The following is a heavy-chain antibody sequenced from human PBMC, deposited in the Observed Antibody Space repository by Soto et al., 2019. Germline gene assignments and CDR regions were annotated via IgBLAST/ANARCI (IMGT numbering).Heavy chain of an antibody. D-gene: IGHD1-7*01. V-gene: IGHV3-48*02. CDR2: ISSGSKTI. Sequence: EVQLVESGGGLVQRGGSLRLSCAASGFTFSSYSMNWVRQAPGKGLEWVSYISSGSKTIYYADSVQGRFTVSRDNAKNSQYLQMRSLTDEDTAVYYCAREDILGTRSFDYWGRGTLVTVSS. CDR1: GFTFSSYS. J-gene: IGHJ4*02. CDR3: AREDILGTRSFDY.